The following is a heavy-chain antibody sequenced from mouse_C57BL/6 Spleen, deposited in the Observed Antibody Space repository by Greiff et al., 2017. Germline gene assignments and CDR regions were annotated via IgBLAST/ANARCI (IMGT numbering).Heavy chain of an antibody. CDR2: ISNGGGST. D-gene: IGHD1-1*01. CDR3: ARSSSYYFDY. Sequence: EVHLVESGGGLVQPGGSLTLSCAASGFTFSDYYMYWVRQTPEKRLEWVAYISNGGGSTYYPDTVKGRFTISRDNAKNTLYLQMSRLKSEDTAMYYCARSSSYYFDYWGQGTTLTVSS. V-gene: IGHV5-12*01. CDR1: GFTFSDYY. J-gene: IGHJ2*01.